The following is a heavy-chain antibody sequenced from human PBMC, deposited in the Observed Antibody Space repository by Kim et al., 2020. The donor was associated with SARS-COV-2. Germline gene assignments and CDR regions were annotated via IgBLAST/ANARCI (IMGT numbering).Heavy chain of an antibody. D-gene: IGHD3-3*01. CDR3: AANFLFYYFNY. Sequence: TTVYAATVQGRFTSSRDDLKNTLYLQMNILAAEDTAVYYCAANFLFYYFNYWGQGTLVTVSS. V-gene: IGHV3-15*01. CDR2: TT. J-gene: IGHJ4*02.